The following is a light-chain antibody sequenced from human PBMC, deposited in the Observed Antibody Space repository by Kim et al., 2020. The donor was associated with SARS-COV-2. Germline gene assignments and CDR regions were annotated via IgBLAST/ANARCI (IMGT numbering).Light chain of an antibody. J-gene: IGKJ1*01. CDR1: QSISTH. Sequence: APVGVRVTITCRTSQSISTHLNWYQQKPGIAPDLLIYASSSLVSGVPSRFSVTGSGTDFTLTISSLQPEDFATYYCQQTYSTPATFGQGTKVDIK. CDR3: QQTYSTPAT. CDR2: ASS. V-gene: IGKV1-39*01.